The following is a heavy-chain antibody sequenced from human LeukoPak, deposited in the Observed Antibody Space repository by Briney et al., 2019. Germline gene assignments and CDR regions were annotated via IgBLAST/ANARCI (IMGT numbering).Heavy chain of an antibody. J-gene: IGHJ4*02. D-gene: IGHD4-17*01. Sequence: ASVKVSCKASGYTFPDYYIHWVRQAPGQGLEWIGFINPNSGGTHYAQKFQGRVTVTRDTSISTVYMEMMRLRSDDTAVYYCARKGRTYGNYDYWGRGTLVTVSS. CDR2: INPNSGGT. V-gene: IGHV1-2*02. CDR1: GYTFPDYY. CDR3: ARKGRTYGNYDY.